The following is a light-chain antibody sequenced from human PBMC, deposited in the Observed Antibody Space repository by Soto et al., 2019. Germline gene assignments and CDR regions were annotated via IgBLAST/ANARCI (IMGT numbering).Light chain of an antibody. CDR2: DAV. Sequence: VLTQSPGSLSLSPGERATVSCRASQTVTSSYLAWYQQRPGQAPQLLIYDAVKRATGIPDRFSGSESGRDYTLTISRLDPEDSAVYYCQQYGDSITFGGGTKLEI. V-gene: IGKV3-20*01. CDR3: QQYGDSIT. CDR1: QTVTSSY. J-gene: IGKJ4*01.